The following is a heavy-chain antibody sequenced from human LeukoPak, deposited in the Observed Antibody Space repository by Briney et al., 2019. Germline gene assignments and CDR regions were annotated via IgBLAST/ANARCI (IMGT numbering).Heavy chain of an antibody. CDR3: ARLPGYFGAS. D-gene: IGHD4/OR15-4a*01. J-gene: IGHJ5*02. V-gene: IGHV1-8*01. CDR1: GCPFTSYD. Sequence: ASVKVSCKASGCPFTSYDLNWVRQAPGQRLEWMGCMNVKSGTADYAPKFQGRVTMTRNTSISTAYMDLSSLRPEDTAVYYCARLPGYFGASWGQGTLVTVSS. CDR2: MNVKSGTA.